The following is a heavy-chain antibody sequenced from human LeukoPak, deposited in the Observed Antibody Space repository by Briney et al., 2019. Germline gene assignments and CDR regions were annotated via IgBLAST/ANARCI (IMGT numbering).Heavy chain of an antibody. V-gene: IGHV1-46*01. Sequence: ASVNVSRKASGYTFTSYYMHWVRQAPGQGLEWMGIINPSDGSTTYAQRFQGRVTLTRDTSTSTVYMELSSLRSEDTAVYYCARHQGAGEYPFDYWGQGTLVTVSS. J-gene: IGHJ4*02. D-gene: IGHD2/OR15-2a*01. CDR2: INPSDGST. CDR3: ARHQGAGEYPFDY. CDR1: GYTFTSYY.